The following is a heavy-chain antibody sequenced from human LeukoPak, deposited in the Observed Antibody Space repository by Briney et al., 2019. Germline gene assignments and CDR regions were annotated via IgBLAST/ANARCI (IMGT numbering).Heavy chain of an antibody. Sequence: ASVKVSCKASGYIFISNYIQWVRQAPGLGPEWMGWMHPGNGNTRYAEKFQGRVTMTRDTSINTAYMDLSSLRSDDTAVYYCAREGSYCVGGDCYSFDFWGQGTLITVSS. J-gene: IGHJ4*02. V-gene: IGHV1-2*02. D-gene: IGHD2-21*02. CDR3: AREGSYCVGGDCYSFDF. CDR2: MHPGNGNT. CDR1: GYIFISNY.